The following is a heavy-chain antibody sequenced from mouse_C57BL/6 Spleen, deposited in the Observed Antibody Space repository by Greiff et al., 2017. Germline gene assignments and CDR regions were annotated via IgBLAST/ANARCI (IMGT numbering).Heavy chain of an antibody. CDR2: ISDGGSYT. J-gene: IGHJ2*01. CDR1: GFTFSSYA. CDR3: ARDHSWDVLYYFDY. D-gene: IGHD4-1*01. V-gene: IGHV5-4*01. Sequence: EVKLVESGGGLVKPGGSLKLSCAASGFTFSSYAMSWVRQTPEKRLEWVATISDGGSYTYYPDNVKGRFTISRDNAKNNLYLQMSHLKSEDTAMYYCARDHSWDVLYYFDYWGQGTTLTVSS.